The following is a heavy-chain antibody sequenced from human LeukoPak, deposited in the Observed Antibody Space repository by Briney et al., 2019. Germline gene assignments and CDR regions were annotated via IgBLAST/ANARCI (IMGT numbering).Heavy chain of an antibody. CDR1: GFTFSSYA. V-gene: IGHV3-30*04. Sequence: GGSLRLSCAASGFTFSSYAMHWVRQAPGKGLEWVAVISYDGSNKYYADSVKGRFTISRDNSKNTLYLQMNSLRAEDTAVYYCARVFTVLVDYWGQGTLVTVSS. CDR2: ISYDGSNK. CDR3: ARVFTVLVDY. D-gene: IGHD4-17*01. J-gene: IGHJ4*02.